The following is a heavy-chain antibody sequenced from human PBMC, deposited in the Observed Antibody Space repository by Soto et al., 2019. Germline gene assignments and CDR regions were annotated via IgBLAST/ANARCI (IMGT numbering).Heavy chain of an antibody. V-gene: IGHV1-69*01. J-gene: IGHJ4*02. CDR3: ATYFTAVAYFEN. D-gene: IGHD5-18*01. CDR2: ITPSFGSP. Sequence: QVQLVQSGAEVRKPGSSVRISCTASGDTLSYSATGWLRQAPGQGLEWMGGITPSFGSPVYARKFQGRVTIAADHMILNNLRSDDTAMYFCATYFTAVAYFENWGQGTLVTVSS. CDR1: GDTLSYSA.